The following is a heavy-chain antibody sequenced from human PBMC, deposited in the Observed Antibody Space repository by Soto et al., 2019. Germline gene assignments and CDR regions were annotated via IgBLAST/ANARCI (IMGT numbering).Heavy chain of an antibody. J-gene: IGHJ1*01. CDR3: ARVAEKGYYDSSGYVETRQAEYFQH. CDR1: GYTFTSYG. V-gene: IGHV1-18*01. D-gene: IGHD3-22*01. Sequence: GASVKVSCKASGYTFTSYGINWVRQAPGQGLEWMGWISAYNGNTNYAQKQKGRDTMTKDTSTSTDNIEIRNQRYDDTAVYYCARVAEKGYYDSSGYVETRQAEYFQHWG. CDR2: ISAYNGNT.